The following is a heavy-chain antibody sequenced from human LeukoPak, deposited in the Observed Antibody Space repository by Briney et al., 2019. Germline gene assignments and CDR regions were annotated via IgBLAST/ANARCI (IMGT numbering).Heavy chain of an antibody. V-gene: IGHV4-59*01. CDR2: IYYSGST. CDR1: GGSISSYY. D-gene: IGHD2-21*02. CDR3: ARSVVTAMNYYYGTDV. J-gene: IGHJ6*02. Sequence: SETLSLTCTVSGGSISSYYWSWIRQPPGKGLEWIGYIYYSGSTNYNPSLKSRVTISVDTSKNQFSLKLSSVTAADTAVYYCARSVVTAMNYYYGTDVWGQGTTVTVSS.